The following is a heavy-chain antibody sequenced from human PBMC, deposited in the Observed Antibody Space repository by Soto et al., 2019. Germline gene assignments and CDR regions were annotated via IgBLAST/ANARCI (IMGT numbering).Heavy chain of an antibody. CDR1: GYTFTSYG. J-gene: IGHJ4*02. CDR3: ARDRTPDYYDSSGYPSDY. CDR2: ISAYNGNT. D-gene: IGHD3-22*01. Sequence: ASVKVSCKAPGYTFTSYGISWVRQAPGQGLEWMGWISAYNGNTNYAQKLQDRVTMTTDTSTSTAYMELRSLRSDDMAVYYCARDRTPDYYDSSGYPSDYWGQGTLVTVS. V-gene: IGHV1-18*03.